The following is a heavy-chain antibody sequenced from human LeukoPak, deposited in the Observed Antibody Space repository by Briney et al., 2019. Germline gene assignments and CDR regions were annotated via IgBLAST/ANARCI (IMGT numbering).Heavy chain of an antibody. V-gene: IGHV4-34*01. CDR3: ARSRRAVVN. CDR2: TNHSGST. D-gene: IGHD6-19*01. CDR1: GGSFSGYY. Sequence: PSETLSLTCAVYGGSFSGYYWSWIRQPPGKGLEWIGETNHSGSTNYNPSLKSRVTISVDTSKNQFSLKLSSVTAADTAVYYCARSRRAVVNWGQGTLVTVSS. J-gene: IGHJ4*02.